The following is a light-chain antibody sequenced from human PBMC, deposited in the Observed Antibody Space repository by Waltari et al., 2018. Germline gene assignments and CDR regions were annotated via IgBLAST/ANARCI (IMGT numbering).Light chain of an antibody. V-gene: IGKV3-20*01. CDR2: GAS. Sequence: EIVLTQSPVTLSLSPGERATLSCRASESITTNLIAWYQQKPGQAPRLLIHGASIRATGISDFFSGSGSGTDFTLTISRLEPEDFAVYYCQQYDWSPPGYTFGQGTKLEIK. J-gene: IGKJ2*01. CDR1: ESITTNL. CDR3: QQYDWSPPGYT.